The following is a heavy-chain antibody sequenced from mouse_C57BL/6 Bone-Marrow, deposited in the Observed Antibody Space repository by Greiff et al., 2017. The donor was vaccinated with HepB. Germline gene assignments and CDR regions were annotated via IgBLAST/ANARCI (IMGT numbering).Heavy chain of an antibody. CDR2: ISDGGSYT. CDR1: GFTFSSYA. CDR3: ESDSLGFAY. D-gene: IGHD4-1*01. Sequence: EVMLVESGGGLVKPGGSLKLSCAASGFTFSSYAMSWVRQPPEKRLEWVATISDGGSYTYYPANVKGRYTISRDNAKNNLYLQMSHLKSEDTAMYYCESDSLGFAYWGQGTLVTVSA. J-gene: IGHJ3*01. V-gene: IGHV5-4*03.